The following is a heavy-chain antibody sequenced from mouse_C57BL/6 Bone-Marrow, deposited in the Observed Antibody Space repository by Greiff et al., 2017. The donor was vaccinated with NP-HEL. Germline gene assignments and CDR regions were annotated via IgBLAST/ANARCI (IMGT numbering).Heavy chain of an antibody. CDR1: GFTFSDYG. V-gene: IGHV5-17*01. CDR3: ARYDYDPYYAMDY. D-gene: IGHD2-4*01. CDR2: ISSGSSTI. J-gene: IGHJ4*01. Sequence: EVQLQESGGGLVKPGGSLKLSCAASGFTFSDYGMHWVRQAPEKGLEWVAYISSGSSTIYYADTVKGRFTISRDNAKNTLFLQMTSLRSEDTAMYYCARYDYDPYYAMDYWGQGTSVTVSS.